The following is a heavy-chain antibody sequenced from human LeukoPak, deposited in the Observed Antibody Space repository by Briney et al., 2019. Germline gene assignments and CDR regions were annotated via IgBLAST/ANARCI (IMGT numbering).Heavy chain of an antibody. V-gene: IGHV3-23*01. D-gene: IGHD4-23*01. CDR1: GFTFSSHA. CDR2: ISGGGGST. J-gene: IGHJ4*02. Sequence: GGSLRFSCAASGFTFSSHAMSWVRQAPGKGLEWVSDISGGGGSTYYADSVKGRFTISRDNSKNTLYLQMNSLRAEDTAVYYCAKDLGTYGGDSELGYWGQGTLVTISS. CDR3: AKDLGTYGGDSELGY.